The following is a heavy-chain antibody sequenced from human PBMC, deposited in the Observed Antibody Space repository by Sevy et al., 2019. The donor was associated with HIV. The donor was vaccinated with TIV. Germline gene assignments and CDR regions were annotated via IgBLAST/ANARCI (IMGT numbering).Heavy chain of an antibody. V-gene: IGHV4-34*01. CDR1: GGSFSGYY. J-gene: IGHJ4*02. CDR3: ARGQWGHPF. Sequence: SETLSLTCAVYGGSFSGYYWTWIRQPPGKGLEWIGEIRPGGITNYNPSLKSRVTISIDTYKNQFSLKVKAVTAADTAIYYCARGQWGHPFWGQGTQVTVSS. CDR2: IRPGGIT. D-gene: IGHD3-16*01.